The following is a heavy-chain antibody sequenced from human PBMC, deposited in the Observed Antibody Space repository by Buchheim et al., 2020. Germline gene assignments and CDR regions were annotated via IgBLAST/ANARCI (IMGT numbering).Heavy chain of an antibody. Sequence: DVQVVESGGGLVQPGGSLRLSCAASGFTFSTYWMHWVRQAPGEGLLWVSRINGDGTTTNYADFVKGRFTISRDNDKNTVFLQMNSLRAEDTAIYYCARGWGGTYEPPAYWGQGT. J-gene: IGHJ1*01. CDR3: ARGWGGTYEPPAY. CDR1: GFTFSTYW. CDR2: INGDGTTT. D-gene: IGHD1-26*01. V-gene: IGHV3-74*01.